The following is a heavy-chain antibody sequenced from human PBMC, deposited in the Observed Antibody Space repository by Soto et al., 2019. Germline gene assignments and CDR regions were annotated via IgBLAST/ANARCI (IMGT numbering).Heavy chain of an antibody. CDR3: ARATRDYYYGMDV. CDR2: INAGNGNT. Sequence: GASVKVSFKASGYTFTSYAMHWLRQAPGQRLEWMGWINAGNGNTKYSQKFQGRVTITRDTSASTAYMELSSLRSEDTAVYYCARATRDYYYGMDVWGQGTTVTVSS. CDR1: GYTFTSYA. J-gene: IGHJ6*02. V-gene: IGHV1-3*01.